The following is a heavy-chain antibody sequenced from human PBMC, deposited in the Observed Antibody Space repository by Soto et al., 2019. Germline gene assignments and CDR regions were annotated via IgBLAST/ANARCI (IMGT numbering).Heavy chain of an antibody. D-gene: IGHD2-15*01. V-gene: IGHV3-48*01. J-gene: IGHJ4*02. CDR1: GFXFSNYV. Sequence: GGSLRLSCAASGFXFSNYVMSWVRQAPGKGLEWVSYISSSSSTIYYADSVKGRFTISRDNAKNSLYLQMNSLRAEDTAVYYCARLPYCSGGSCYTDYWGQGTLVTVSS. CDR2: ISSSSSTI. CDR3: ARLPYCSGGSCYTDY.